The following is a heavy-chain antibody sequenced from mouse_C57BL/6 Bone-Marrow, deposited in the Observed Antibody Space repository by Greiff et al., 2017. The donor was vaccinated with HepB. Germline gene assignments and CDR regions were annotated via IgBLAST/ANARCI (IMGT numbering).Heavy chain of an antibody. CDR1: GFTFSDYY. V-gene: IGHV5-16*01. J-gene: IGHJ4*01. CDR2: INYDGSST. Sequence: EVHLVESEGGLVQPGRSMKLSCTASGFTFSDYYMAWVRQVPEKGLEWVANINYDGSSTYYLDSLKSRFIISRDNAKNILYLQMSSLKSEDTATYYCAREHYYAMDYWGQGTSVTVSS. CDR3: AREHYYAMDY.